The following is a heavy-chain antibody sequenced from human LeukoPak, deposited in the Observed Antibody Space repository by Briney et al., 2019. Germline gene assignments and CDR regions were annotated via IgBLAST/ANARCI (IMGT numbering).Heavy chain of an antibody. CDR2: INHSGST. D-gene: IGHD3-22*01. Sequence: SETLSLTCAVYGGSFSGYYWSWIRQPPGKGLEWIGEINHSGSTNYNPSLKSRVTISVDTSKNQFSLSLSSVTAADTAMYYCAREGDYYDSSSRVVDYWGQGTLATVSS. V-gene: IGHV4-34*01. CDR1: GGSFSGYY. CDR3: AREGDYYDSSSRVVDY. J-gene: IGHJ4*02.